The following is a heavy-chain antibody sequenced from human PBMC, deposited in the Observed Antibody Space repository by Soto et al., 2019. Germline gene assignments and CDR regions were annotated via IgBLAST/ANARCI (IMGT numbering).Heavy chain of an antibody. Sequence: HPGGSLRLSCAASGFTFSSSWMHWVRQAPGKGLMWVSHINSDGSTTTFADSVKGRFTISRDNAKNTVYLQMNSLRAEDTAVYYCTRDWSCASESWGQGTLVTVSS. J-gene: IGHJ5*02. CDR1: GFTFSSSW. CDR3: TRDWSCASES. V-gene: IGHV3-74*01. CDR2: INSDGSTT. D-gene: IGHD1-26*01.